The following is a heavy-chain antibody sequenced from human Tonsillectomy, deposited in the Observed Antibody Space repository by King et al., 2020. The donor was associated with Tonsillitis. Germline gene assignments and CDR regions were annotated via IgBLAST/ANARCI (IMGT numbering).Heavy chain of an antibody. Sequence: VQLVESGGGLVQPGGSLRLSCAASGFTFSSYSMNWVRQAPGKGLEWVSYISSSSSTIYYADSVKGRFTISRDNAKNSLYLQMNRLRAEDTAVYYCATPIAAAGTSPFDYWGQGTLVTVSS. CDR3: ATPIAAAGTSPFDY. CDR2: ISSSSSTI. J-gene: IGHJ4*02. V-gene: IGHV3-48*01. CDR1: GFTFSSYS. D-gene: IGHD6-13*01.